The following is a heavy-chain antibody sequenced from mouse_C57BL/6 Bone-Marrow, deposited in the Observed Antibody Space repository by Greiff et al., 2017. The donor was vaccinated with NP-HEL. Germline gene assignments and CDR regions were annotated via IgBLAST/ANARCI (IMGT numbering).Heavy chain of an antibody. Sequence: EVKLMESGGDLVKPGGSLKLSCAASGFTFSSYGMSWVRQTPDKRLEWVATISSGGSYTYYLDSVKGRFTISRDNAKNTLYLQMSSLKSEDTAMYYCARRTIRYFDVWGTGTTVTVSS. CDR1: GFTFSSYG. CDR2: ISSGGSYT. CDR3: ARRTIRYFDV. D-gene: IGHD1-1*02. V-gene: IGHV5-6*02. J-gene: IGHJ1*03.